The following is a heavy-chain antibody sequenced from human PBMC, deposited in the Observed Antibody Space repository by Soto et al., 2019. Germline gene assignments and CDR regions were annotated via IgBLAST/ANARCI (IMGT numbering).Heavy chain of an antibody. J-gene: IGHJ4*02. Sequence: PGGSLRLSCAASGFTFGTYTLNWVRQAPGKGLEWVSVLGGNGVTTYYADSVKGRFTISRDISKSTLYLQMSSLRADDTAVYYCAKRITATESRGLDSWGRGTLVTVSS. CDR3: AKRITATESRGLDS. CDR1: GFTFGTYT. D-gene: IGHD6-25*01. CDR2: LGGNGVTT. V-gene: IGHV3-23*01.